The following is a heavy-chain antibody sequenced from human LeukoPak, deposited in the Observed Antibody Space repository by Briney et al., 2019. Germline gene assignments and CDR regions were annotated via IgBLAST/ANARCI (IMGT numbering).Heavy chain of an antibody. CDR3: ARGGKRWLQPIDY. Sequence: SETLSLTCAVYGGSFSGYYWTRIRQPPGKGLEWIGEINHSGSTNYNPSLKSRVTISVDTSKNQFSLKVTSVTAADTAVYYCARGGKRWLQPIDYWGQGTLVTVSS. CDR1: GGSFSGYY. J-gene: IGHJ4*02. CDR2: INHSGST. V-gene: IGHV4-34*01. D-gene: IGHD5-24*01.